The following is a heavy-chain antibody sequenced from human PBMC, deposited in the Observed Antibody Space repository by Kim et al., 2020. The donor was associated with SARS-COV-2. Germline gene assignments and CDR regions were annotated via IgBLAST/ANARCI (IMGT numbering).Heavy chain of an antibody. CDR1: GFTFGDYA. CDR2: IRSKAYGGTT. V-gene: IGHV3-49*03. D-gene: IGHD3-9*01. J-gene: IGHJ4*02. CDR3: TRYKNYDILTGYLGRYFDY. Sequence: GGSLRLSCTASGFTFGDYAMSWFRQAPGKGLEWVGFIRSKAYGGTTEYAASVKGRFTISRDDSKSIAYLQMNSLKTEDTAVYYCTRYKNYDILTGYLGRYFDYWGQGTLVTVSS.